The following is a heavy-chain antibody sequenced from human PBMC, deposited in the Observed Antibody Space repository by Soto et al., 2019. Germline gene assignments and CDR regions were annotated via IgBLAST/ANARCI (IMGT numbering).Heavy chain of an antibody. CDR2: INGANGDT. Sequence: QVQLVQSGAEVKKPGASVKVSCKASGYTFTAYPVHWVRQAPGQRLEWMGWINGANGDTGYSQKFQGRVTVTRDTSANTGYMELSSLTSEDTAVYYCARKDYYGAGIYYFDHWGQGTLVTVSS. CDR1: GYTFTAYP. J-gene: IGHJ4*02. V-gene: IGHV1-3*01. CDR3: ARKDYYGAGIYYFDH. D-gene: IGHD3-10*01.